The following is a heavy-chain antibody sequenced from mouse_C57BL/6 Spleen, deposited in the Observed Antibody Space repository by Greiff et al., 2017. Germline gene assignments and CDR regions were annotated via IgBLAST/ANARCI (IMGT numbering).Heavy chain of an antibody. Sequence: QVQLQQSGAELVRPGASVTLFCKASGYTFTDYEMHWVKQTPVHGLEWIGAIDPETGGTAYNQKFKGKAILTADKSSSTAYMELRSLTSEDSAVYYCTRNYFDYWGQGTTLTVSS. CDR1: GYTFTDYE. CDR3: TRNYFDY. J-gene: IGHJ2*01. CDR2: IDPETGGT. V-gene: IGHV1-15*01.